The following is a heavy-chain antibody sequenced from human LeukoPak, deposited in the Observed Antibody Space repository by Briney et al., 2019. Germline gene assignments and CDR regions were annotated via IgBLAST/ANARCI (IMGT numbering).Heavy chain of an antibody. CDR1: GYTFTSYD. CDR2: MNPNSGNT. V-gene: IGHV1-8*01. Sequence: ASVKVSCKASGYTFTSYDTNWVRQATGQGLEWMGWMNPNSGNTGYAQKFQGRVTMTRNTSISTAYMELSSLRSEDTAVYYCARANRKYYYMDVWGKGTTVTVSS. CDR3: ARANRKYYYMDV. J-gene: IGHJ6*03.